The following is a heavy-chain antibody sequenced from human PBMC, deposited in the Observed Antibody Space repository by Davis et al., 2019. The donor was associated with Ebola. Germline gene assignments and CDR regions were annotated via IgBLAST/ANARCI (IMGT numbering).Heavy chain of an antibody. CDR2: IYYGGTT. V-gene: IGHV4-59*01. D-gene: IGHD4-11*01. CDR3: ARTPQYSSYGAYFDY. Sequence: SETLSLTCTVSGDSMSDYYYNWIRQPPGRGLEWIGNIYYGGTTNYNPSLKGRVTISVETSKNQFSLNLDSVNPADTVIYYCARTPQYSSYGAYFDYWGQGTMVTVSS. CDR1: GDSMSDYY. J-gene: IGHJ4*02.